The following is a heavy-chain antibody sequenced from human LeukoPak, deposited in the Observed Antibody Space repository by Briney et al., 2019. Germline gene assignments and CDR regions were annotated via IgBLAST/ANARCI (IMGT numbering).Heavy chain of an antibody. CDR2: INGDGSYT. CDR1: GFAFSSYW. J-gene: IGHJ4*02. D-gene: IGHD3/OR15-3a*01. V-gene: IGHV3-74*03. CDR3: VKWTGYGMY. Sequence: GGSLRLSCAASGFAFSSYWMHWVRQVPGKGLVWLSRINGDGSYTKYADSVKGRFTISRDNAQNTLFLQMNSLRVEDTAVYYCVKWTGYGMYWGQGTLVTVSS.